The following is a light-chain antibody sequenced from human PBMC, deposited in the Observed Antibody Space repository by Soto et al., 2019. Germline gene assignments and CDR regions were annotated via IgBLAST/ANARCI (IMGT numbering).Light chain of an antibody. J-gene: IGLJ2*01. CDR2: EVT. CDR1: SSDVGGNNY. CDR3: SSYAGSNNVI. V-gene: IGLV2-8*01. Sequence: SALTQPPSASGSPGQSVAISCTGTSSDVGGNNYVSWYQQHPGKAPKLMGYEVTKRPSGVPDRFSGSKSGNTASLTVSGLQAEDEADYYCSSYAGSNNVIFGGGTKLTVL.